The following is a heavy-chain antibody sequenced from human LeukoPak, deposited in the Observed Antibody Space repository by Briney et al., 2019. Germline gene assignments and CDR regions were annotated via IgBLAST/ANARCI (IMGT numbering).Heavy chain of an antibody. CDR3: ARRNYDHIWGNYGSLYYFDY. J-gene: IGHJ4*02. D-gene: IGHD3-16*01. Sequence: PGGSLRLSCAASGFTFSSYGMHWVRQAPGKGLEWVAVISYDGSNKYYADSVKGRFTISRDNSKNTLYLQMNSLRSDDTAVYYCARRNYDHIWGNYGSLYYFDYWGQGTLVTVSS. V-gene: IGHV3-30*03. CDR2: ISYDGSNK. CDR1: GFTFSSYG.